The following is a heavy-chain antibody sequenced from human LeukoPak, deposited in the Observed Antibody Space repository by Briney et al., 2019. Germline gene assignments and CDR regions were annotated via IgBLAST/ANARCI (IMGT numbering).Heavy chain of an antibody. V-gene: IGHV3-74*01. J-gene: IGHJ5*02. CDR3: ARAIKSGWSGELSA. Sequence: GGPLRLSCAASGFTFSSYWMHWVRQAPGKGLVWVSRINGDGSTTNYADSVKGRFTISRDNAKNTLYLQMNSLRADDTAVYSCARAIKSGWSGELSAWGQGTLVTVSS. D-gene: IGHD6-19*01. CDR1: GFTFSSYW. CDR2: INGDGSTT.